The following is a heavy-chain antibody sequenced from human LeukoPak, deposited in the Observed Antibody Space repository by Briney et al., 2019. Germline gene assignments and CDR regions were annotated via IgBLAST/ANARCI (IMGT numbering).Heavy chain of an antibody. CDR3: AKDQYYDILTGSSDAFDI. Sequence: PGRSLRLSCAASGFTFDDYAMHWVRQAPGKGLEWVSGISWNSGSIGYADSAKGRFTISRDNAKNSLYLQMNSLRAEDTALYYCAKDQYYDILTGSSDAFDIWGQGTMVTVSS. CDR1: GFTFDDYA. V-gene: IGHV3-9*01. CDR2: ISWNSGSI. J-gene: IGHJ3*02. D-gene: IGHD3-9*01.